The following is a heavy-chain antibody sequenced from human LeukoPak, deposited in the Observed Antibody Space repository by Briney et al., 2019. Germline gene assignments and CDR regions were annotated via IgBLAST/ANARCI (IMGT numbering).Heavy chain of an antibody. CDR3: ARVPTRQYYYMDV. J-gene: IGHJ6*03. V-gene: IGHV3-48*01. CDR1: GFTFSSYN. CDR2: ISSSSSTI. Sequence: PGGSLRLSCAASGFTFSSYNMNWVRQAPWKGLEWVSYISSSSSTIYYADSVKGRFTISRDNAKNSLYLQMNSLRAEDTAVYYCARVPTRQYYYMDVWGKGTTVTVSS.